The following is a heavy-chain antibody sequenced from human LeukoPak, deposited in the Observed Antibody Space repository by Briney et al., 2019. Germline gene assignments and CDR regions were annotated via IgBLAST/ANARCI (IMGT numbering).Heavy chain of an antibody. CDR3: ARDVSLVRGVVNPNWFDP. J-gene: IGHJ5*02. V-gene: IGHV4-38-2*02. CDR1: GYSISSGYY. CDR2: IYHSGST. D-gene: IGHD3-10*01. Sequence: SETLSLTCTVSGYSISSGYYWGWIRQPPGQGLEWIGSIYHSGSTYYNPSLQSRAAISLDTSKNQFSLRLTSVTAADTAVYSCARDVSLVRGVVNPNWFDPWGPGTLVTVSS.